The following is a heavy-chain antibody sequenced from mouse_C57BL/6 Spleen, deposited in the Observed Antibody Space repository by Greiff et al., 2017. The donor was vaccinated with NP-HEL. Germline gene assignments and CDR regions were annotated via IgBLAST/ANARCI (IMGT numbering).Heavy chain of an antibody. CDR3: ARREGQHYFDD. CDR1: GYTFTSYW. J-gene: IGHJ2*01. V-gene: IGHV1-69*01. Sequence: QVQLQQPGAELVMPGASVKLSCKASGYTFTSYWMHWVKQRPGQSLEWIGEIDPSDSYTNYNQKFKGKSTLTVDKSSSTAYMQLSSLTSEDSAVYYCARREGQHYFDDWGQGTTLTVSS. CDR2: IDPSDSYT.